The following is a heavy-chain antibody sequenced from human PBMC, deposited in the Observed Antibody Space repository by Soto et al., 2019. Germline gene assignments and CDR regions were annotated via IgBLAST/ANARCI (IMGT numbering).Heavy chain of an antibody. V-gene: IGHV1-18*04. CDR2: ISAYNGNT. J-gene: IGHJ6*02. CDR1: GYTFTSYG. Sequence: ASVKGSCKASGYTFTSYGISWVRHAPGQGLEWMGGISAYNGNTNYAQKFQGRVTMTRSTSMSTAYMELSSLRSEDTAVYYCARHGVDSSSWYYYGMDVWGQGTTVTVSS. CDR3: ARHGVDSSSWYYYGMDV. D-gene: IGHD6-13*01.